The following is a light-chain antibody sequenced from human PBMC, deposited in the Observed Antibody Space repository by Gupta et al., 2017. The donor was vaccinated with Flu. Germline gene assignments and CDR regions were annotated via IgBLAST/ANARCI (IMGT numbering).Light chain of an antibody. CDR2: DAS. CDR3: QHRSSWIT. Sequence: PGERATLSCRASHTVSSYLAWYQQKPGQAPRLLIYDASNRATGIPGRISGSGSGTDFTLTISSLEPEDFAVYYCQHRSSWITFGQGTRLEIK. J-gene: IGKJ5*01. CDR1: HTVSSY. V-gene: IGKV3-11*01.